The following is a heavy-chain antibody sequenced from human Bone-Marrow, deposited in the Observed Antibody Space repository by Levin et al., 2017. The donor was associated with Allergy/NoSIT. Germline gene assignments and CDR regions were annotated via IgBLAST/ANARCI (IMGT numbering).Heavy chain of an antibody. V-gene: IGHV1-8*01. CDR1: GDTFSSYD. Sequence: GESLKISCKASGDTFSSYDINWVRQASGQGLEWMGWMNPNSGNTVYAKKFQGRVTMTRNTSISTAYMDLSSLRSDDTATCYCATGQGHLVGPPWGQGTLVTVSA. J-gene: IGHJ5*02. D-gene: IGHD6-6*01. CDR3: ATGQGHLVGPP. CDR2: MNPNSGNT.